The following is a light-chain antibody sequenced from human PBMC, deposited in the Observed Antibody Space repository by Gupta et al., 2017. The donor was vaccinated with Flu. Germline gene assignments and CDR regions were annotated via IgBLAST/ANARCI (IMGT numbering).Light chain of an antibody. CDR3: QSSDSTDYVV. Sequence: FILTQPHSVSGSPGQTVTITCTRSSGSIASNFVRWYQQRPDSSPTSVIFEDNQRPSGVPDRFSGSIDSSSNSATLTISGLKTEDEADYFCQSSDSTDYVVFGGGTKVTVL. J-gene: IGLJ2*01. CDR2: EDN. V-gene: IGLV6-57*01. CDR1: SGSIASNF.